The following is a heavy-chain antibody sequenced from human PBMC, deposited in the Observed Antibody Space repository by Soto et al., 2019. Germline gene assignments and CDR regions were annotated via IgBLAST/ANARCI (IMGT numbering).Heavy chain of an antibody. Sequence: QVQLVQSGAEVKKPGASVKVSCKASGYTFTSYDINWVRQATGQGLEWMGWMNPNSGNTGYAQKCQGRVTMTRYSSRSTGYMELSSLRSEDTAVQYCAVGLIGRGGYWGQGTLVTVSS. J-gene: IGHJ4*02. CDR1: GYTFTSYD. V-gene: IGHV1-8*01. CDR3: AVGLIGRGGY. D-gene: IGHD3-22*01. CDR2: MNPNSGNT.